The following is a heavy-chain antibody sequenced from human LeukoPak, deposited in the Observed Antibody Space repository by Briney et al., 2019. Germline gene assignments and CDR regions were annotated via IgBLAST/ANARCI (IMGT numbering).Heavy chain of an antibody. Sequence: SETLSLTCTVSGGSFSSSSYYWGWIRQPPGKGLEWVGSIYYSGSTYYNPSLKSRVTISVDTSKNQFSLKLSSVTAADTAVYYCARVEYYYDSSGYYSFDYFDYWGQGTLVTVSS. J-gene: IGHJ4*02. V-gene: IGHV4-39*01. D-gene: IGHD3-22*01. CDR3: ARVEYYYDSSGYYSFDYFDY. CDR1: GGSFSSSSYY. CDR2: IYYSGST.